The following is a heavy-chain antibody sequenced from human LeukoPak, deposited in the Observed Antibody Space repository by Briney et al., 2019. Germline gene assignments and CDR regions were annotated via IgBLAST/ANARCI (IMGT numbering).Heavy chain of an antibody. Sequence: PGGSLRLSCAASGFTFSNYAMHWVRQAPGKGLLYVSGINSDGGSTYYANSVKGRFTISRDNSKNTLYLQMGSLRAEDMAVYYCARDLRLKELAYFGGECLDYWGRGNLVTVSS. CDR2: INSDGGST. D-gene: IGHD2-21*01. V-gene: IGHV3-64*01. J-gene: IGHJ4*02. CDR3: ARDLRLKELAYFGGECLDY. CDR1: GFTFSNYA.